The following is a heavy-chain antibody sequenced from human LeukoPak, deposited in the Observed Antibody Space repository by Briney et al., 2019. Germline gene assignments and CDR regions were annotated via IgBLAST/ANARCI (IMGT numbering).Heavy chain of an antibody. V-gene: IGHV3-48*03. CDR3: AKESTMRVAASLDY. CDR2: ISSSGSTI. CDR1: GFTFSSYE. D-gene: IGHD6-19*01. Sequence: GGSLRLSCAASGFTFSSYEMNWVRQAPGKGLEWVSYISSSGSTIYYADSVKGRFTISRDNSKNMLYLQMNSLRTDDTAVYFCAKESTMRVAASLDYWGQGTLVAVSS. J-gene: IGHJ4*02.